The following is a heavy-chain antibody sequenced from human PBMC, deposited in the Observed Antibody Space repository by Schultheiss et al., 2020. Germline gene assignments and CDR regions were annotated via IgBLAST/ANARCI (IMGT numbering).Heavy chain of an antibody. CDR3: ARDLYCDSSGYYGGFDY. CDR1: GFTFSSYA. CDR2: ISSNGGST. V-gene: IGHV3-64*01. J-gene: IGHJ4*02. Sequence: GGSLRLSCAASGFTFSSYAMHWVRQAPGKGLEYVSAISSNGGSTYYANSVKGRFTISRDNSKNTLYLQMGSLRAEDMAVYYCARDLYCDSSGYYGGFDYWGQGTLVTVSS. D-gene: IGHD3-22*01.